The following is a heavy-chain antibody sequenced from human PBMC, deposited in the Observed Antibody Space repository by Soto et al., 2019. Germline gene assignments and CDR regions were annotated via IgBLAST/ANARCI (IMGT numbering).Heavy chain of an antibody. CDR1: GGSISIGGYS. V-gene: IGHV4-30-2*01. J-gene: IGHJ6*02. D-gene: IGHD3-22*01. Sequence: SETLSLTCAVSGGSISIGGYSWSWIRQPPGKGLEWIGYIYHSGSTYYNPSLKSRVTISVDRSKNQFSLKLSSVTAADTAVYYCARTDYDVGMDVWGQGTTVTVSS. CDR3: ARTDYDVGMDV. CDR2: IYHSGST.